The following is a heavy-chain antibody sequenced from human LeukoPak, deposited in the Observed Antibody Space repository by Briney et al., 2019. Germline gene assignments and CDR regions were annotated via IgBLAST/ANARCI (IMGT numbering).Heavy chain of an antibody. V-gene: IGHV1-18*01. J-gene: IGHJ4*02. CDR3: ARVDYGGNKFDY. CDR2: INAGNGNT. D-gene: IGHD4-23*01. CDR1: GYTFTSYG. Sequence: GASVKVSCKASGYTFTSYGMQGVRQAPGQGLEWMGWINAGNGNTNYAQKLQGRVTMTTDTSTSTAYMELRSLRSDDTAVYYCARVDYGGNKFDYWGQGTLVAVSS.